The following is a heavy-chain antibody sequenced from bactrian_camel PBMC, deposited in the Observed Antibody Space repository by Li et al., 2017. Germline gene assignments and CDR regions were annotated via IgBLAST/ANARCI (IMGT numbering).Heavy chain of an antibody. V-gene: IGHV3S55*01. D-gene: IGHD7*01. CDR3: AARDNWYCRRVPHHKFEY. CDR1: GLPYAFTLYP. Sequence: HVQLVESGGGSVQAGGSLRVSCTISGLPYAFTLYPMSWVRQAPGKEREGVARIDSDGSTSYAGSVEGRFTIFKDNVKNRLYLQMNSLQPEDTAMYYCAARDNWYCRRVPHHKFEYWSQGTQVTVS. J-gene: IGHJ4*01. CDR2: IDSDGST.